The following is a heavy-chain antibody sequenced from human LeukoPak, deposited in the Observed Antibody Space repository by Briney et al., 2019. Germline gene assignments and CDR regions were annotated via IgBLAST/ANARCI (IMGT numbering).Heavy chain of an antibody. D-gene: IGHD2-21*01. J-gene: IGHJ5*02. Sequence: SETLSLTCTVSGGSISSYYWSWIRQPPGKGLEWIGYIYYSGNTNYNPSLKSRVTISVDTCKNQFSLKLSSVTAADTAVYYCARGGEHWFDPWGQGTLVTVSS. CDR3: ARGGEHWFDP. CDR2: IYYSGNT. CDR1: GGSISSYY. V-gene: IGHV4-59*01.